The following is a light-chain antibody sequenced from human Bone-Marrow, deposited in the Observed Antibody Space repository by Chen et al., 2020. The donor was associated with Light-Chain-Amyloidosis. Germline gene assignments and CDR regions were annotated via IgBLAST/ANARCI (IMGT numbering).Light chain of an antibody. CDR3: QSYDSSNHGV. V-gene: IGLV6-57*04. CDR1: SGSIASNY. J-gene: IGLJ3*02. CDR2: EDN. Sequence: NFMLTQPHSVSESPGKTVTISCTRSSGSIASNYVQWYQQRPGSAPPTVIYEDNQRPSGVPDRFYGSIDSSSNSASLRISGLKTEDEADYYCQSYDSSNHGVFGGGTKLTVL.